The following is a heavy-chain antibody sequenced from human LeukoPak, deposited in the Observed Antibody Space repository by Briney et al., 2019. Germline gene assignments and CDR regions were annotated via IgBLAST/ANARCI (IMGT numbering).Heavy chain of an antibody. CDR2: ISAYNGNT. CDR1: GYTFTSYG. J-gene: IGHJ4*02. D-gene: IGHD3-22*01. CDR3: ARDLGRGYYYDSSGYY. V-gene: IGHV1-18*01. Sequence: ASVKVSCKASGYTFTSYGISWVRQAPGQGLEWMGWISAYNGNTNYAQKLQGRVTVTTDTSTSTAYMELRSLRSDDTAVYYCARDLGRGYYYDSSGYYWGQGTLVTVSS.